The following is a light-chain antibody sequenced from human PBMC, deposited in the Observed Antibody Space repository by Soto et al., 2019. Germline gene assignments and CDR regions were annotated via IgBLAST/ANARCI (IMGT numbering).Light chain of an antibody. Sequence: DIQMTQSPSTLSASVGDRVTITCRASQTIGTWVAWYQQKPGKAPNLLIYRASTLKSGVPSRSSSSGSGTEFTLTISLLQPDDIATYYCQQYNSYPRFTFGPGTKVHI. CDR3: QQYNSYPRFT. CDR1: QTIGTW. J-gene: IGKJ3*01. CDR2: RAS. V-gene: IGKV1-5*03.